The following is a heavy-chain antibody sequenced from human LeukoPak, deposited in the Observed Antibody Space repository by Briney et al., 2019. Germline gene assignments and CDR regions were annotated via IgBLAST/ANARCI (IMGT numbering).Heavy chain of an antibody. CDR2: IKVDGSEK. CDR3: ARGPSYCGGNCYYYFDY. V-gene: IGHV3-7*01. D-gene: IGHD2-21*01. Sequence: QPGGSLRLSCAASGFTFSSSWMSWVRQAPGKGLEWVANIKVDGSEKYYVASVKGRFTISRDNAKNSLYLQLNSLRAEDTAVYYCARGPSYCGGNCYYYFDYWGQGTLVSVSS. J-gene: IGHJ4*02. CDR1: GFTFSSSW.